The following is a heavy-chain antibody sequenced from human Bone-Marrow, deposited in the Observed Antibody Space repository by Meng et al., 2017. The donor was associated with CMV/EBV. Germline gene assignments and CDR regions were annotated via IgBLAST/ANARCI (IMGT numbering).Heavy chain of an antibody. V-gene: IGHV3-11*04. D-gene: IGHD3-22*01. Sequence: GESLKISCAASGFTFSDYYMSWIRQAPGKGLEWVSYISSSGSTIYYADSVKGRFTISRDNAKNTLYLQMNSLRAEDTAVYYCARDRNYYDSSGYYATLGFDYWGQGTLVTVSS. CDR2: ISSSGSTI. CDR3: ARDRNYYDSSGYYATLGFDY. J-gene: IGHJ4*02. CDR1: GFTFSDYY.